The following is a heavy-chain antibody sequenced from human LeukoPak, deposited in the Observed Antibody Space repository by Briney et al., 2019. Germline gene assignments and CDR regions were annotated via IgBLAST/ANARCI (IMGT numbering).Heavy chain of an antibody. CDR2: IYHSGST. V-gene: IGHV4-4*02. J-gene: IGHJ6*02. D-gene: IGHD2-8*01. Sequence: PSETLSLTCAVSGGSISSSNWWSWIRQPPGKGLEWIGEIYHSGSTNYNPSLKCRVTISVDKSKNQFSLKLSSVTAADTAVYYCADDAEKGMDVWGQGTTVTVSS. CDR1: GGSISSSNW. CDR3: ADDAEKGMDV.